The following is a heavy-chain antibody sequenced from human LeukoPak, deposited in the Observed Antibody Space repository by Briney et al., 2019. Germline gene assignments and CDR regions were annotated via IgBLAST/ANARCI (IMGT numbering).Heavy chain of an antibody. CDR3: ARLGWYDSSGYPDY. CDR2: IIPIFGTA. CDR1: GGTLSSYA. V-gene: IGHV1-69*13. J-gene: IGHJ4*02. Sequence: SVKVSCKASGGTLSSYAISWVRQAPGQGLEWMGGIIPIFGTANYAQKFQGRVTITADESTSTAYMELSSLRSEDTAVYYCARLGWYDSSGYPDYWGQGTLVTVSS. D-gene: IGHD3-22*01.